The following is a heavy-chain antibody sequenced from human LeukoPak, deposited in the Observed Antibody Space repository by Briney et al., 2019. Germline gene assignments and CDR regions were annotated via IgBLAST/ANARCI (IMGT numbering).Heavy chain of an antibody. J-gene: IGHJ4*02. D-gene: IGHD6-19*01. CDR1: GXTFTSFW. V-gene: IGHV5-51*01. CDR3: PRHTRPPPYTSAWYIDY. CDR2: IYPGDSDT. Sequence: GESLKISCKGSGXTFTSFWIGWVRQMPGKGLEWMGIIYPGDSDTRYSPSFQGQVTISADKSISTAYLQWSSLKASDSAMYYCPRHTRPPPYTSAWYIDYWGQGTLVTVSS.